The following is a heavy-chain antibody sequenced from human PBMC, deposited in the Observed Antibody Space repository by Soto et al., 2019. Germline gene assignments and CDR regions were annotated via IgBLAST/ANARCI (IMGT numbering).Heavy chain of an antibody. V-gene: IGHV3-30-3*01. CDR1: GFTFSSYA. J-gene: IGHJ3*02. D-gene: IGHD4-17*01. CDR3: ARDPDSTVVPHAFDI. CDR2: ISYDGSNK. Sequence: QVQLVESGGGVVQPGRSLRLSCAASGFTFSSYAMHWVRQAPGKGLEWVAVISYDGSNKYYADSVKGRFTISRDNFKNSLYLKMNSLRAEDTAVYYCARDPDSTVVPHAFDIWGQGTMVTVSS.